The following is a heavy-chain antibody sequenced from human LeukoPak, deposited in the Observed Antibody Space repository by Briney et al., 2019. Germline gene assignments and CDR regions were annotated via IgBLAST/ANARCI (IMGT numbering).Heavy chain of an antibody. Sequence: PSETLSLTCTVSGGSISSGGYYWSWIRQHPGKGLEWIGYIYCSGSTYYNPSLKSRVTISVDTSKNQFSLKLSSVTAADTAVYYCASSDPYYYDSSGYYSKHFQHWGQGTLVTVSS. CDR1: GGSISSGGYY. V-gene: IGHV4-31*03. CDR3: ASSDPYYYDSSGYYSKHFQH. D-gene: IGHD3-22*01. CDR2: IYCSGST. J-gene: IGHJ1*01.